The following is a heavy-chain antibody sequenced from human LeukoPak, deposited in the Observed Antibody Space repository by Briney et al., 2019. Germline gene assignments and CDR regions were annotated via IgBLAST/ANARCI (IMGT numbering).Heavy chain of an antibody. Sequence: SETLSHTCTVSGGSISSYYWSWIRQPPGKGLEWIGYIYYSGSTNYNPSLKSRVTISVDTSKNQFSLNLTSVTAADAAVYYCARDLGYSGFDWAPWGQGTLVTVSS. V-gene: IGHV4-59*12. J-gene: IGHJ5*02. CDR1: GGSISSYY. D-gene: IGHD5-12*01. CDR2: IYYSGST. CDR3: ARDLGYSGFDWAP.